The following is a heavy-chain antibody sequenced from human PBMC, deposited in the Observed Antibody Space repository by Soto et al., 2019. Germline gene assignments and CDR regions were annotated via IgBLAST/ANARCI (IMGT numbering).Heavy chain of an antibody. J-gene: IGHJ4*02. V-gene: IGHV4-34*01. CDR1: GGSFSCYY. CDR3: ARVGSDSSGYYTSGTDY. Sequence: SETLSLTCAVYGGSFSCYYWIWIRQPPGKGLEWIGEINHSGSTNYNPSLKSRVTISVDTSKNQFFLKLSSVTAADTAVYYCARVGSDSSGYYTSGTDYWGQGTLVTVSS. D-gene: IGHD3-22*01. CDR2: INHSGST.